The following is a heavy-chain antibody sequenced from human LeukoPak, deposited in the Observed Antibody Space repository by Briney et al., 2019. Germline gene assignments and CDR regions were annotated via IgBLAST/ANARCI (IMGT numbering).Heavy chain of an antibody. Sequence: SETLSLTCTVSGGSISSSSYYWGWIRQPPGKGLEWIGCIYYSGSTYYNPSLKSRVTISVDTSKDQFSLKLSSVTAADTAVYYCASPYSLLDYDYWGQGTLVTVSS. CDR3: ASPYSLLDYDY. J-gene: IGHJ4*02. D-gene: IGHD2-21*02. CDR2: IYYSGST. V-gene: IGHV4-39*01. CDR1: GGSISSSSYY.